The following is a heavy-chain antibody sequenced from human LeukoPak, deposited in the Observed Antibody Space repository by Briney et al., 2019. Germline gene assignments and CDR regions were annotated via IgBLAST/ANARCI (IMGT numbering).Heavy chain of an antibody. Sequence: PGGSLRLSYAASGFTFSSYAMSWVRQAPGKGLEWVSAISGSGGSTYYADSVKGRFTISRDNSKNTLYLQMNSLRAEDTAVYYCAKDKGDGYNPLENWGQGTLVTVSS. D-gene: IGHD5-24*01. J-gene: IGHJ4*02. CDR1: GFTFSSYA. V-gene: IGHV3-23*01. CDR3: AKDKGDGYNPLEN. CDR2: ISGSGGST.